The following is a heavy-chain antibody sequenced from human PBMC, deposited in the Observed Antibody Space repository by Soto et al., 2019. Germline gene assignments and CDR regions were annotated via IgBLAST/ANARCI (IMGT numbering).Heavy chain of an antibody. Sequence: GGSLRLSCAASGFSLSDAWMNWVRQAPGKGLEWVGRIKSKTDGGTTEYGSSVKGRFSISRDDLKNTLYLQMNSLRTEDTAVYYCTTDAYVVVVGATEDDAFDIWGQGTTVPVSS. D-gene: IGHD2-15*01. V-gene: IGHV3-15*01. J-gene: IGHJ3*02. CDR1: GFSLSDAW. CDR3: TTDAYVVVVGATEDDAFDI. CDR2: IKSKTDGGTT.